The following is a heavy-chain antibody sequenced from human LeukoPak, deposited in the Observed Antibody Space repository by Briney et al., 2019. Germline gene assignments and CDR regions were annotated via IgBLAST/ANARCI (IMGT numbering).Heavy chain of an antibody. CDR1: GFTFSDYY. V-gene: IGHV3-11*04. CDR2: ISSSGSTI. CDR3: AGYSYGYTPSSPFDY. J-gene: IGHJ4*02. Sequence: PGGSLRLSCAASGFTFSDYYMSWIRQAPGKGLEWVSYISSSGSTIYYADSVKGRFTISRDNAKNTLYLQMNSLRAEDTAVYYCAGYSYGYTPSSPFDYWGQGTLVTVSS. D-gene: IGHD5-18*01.